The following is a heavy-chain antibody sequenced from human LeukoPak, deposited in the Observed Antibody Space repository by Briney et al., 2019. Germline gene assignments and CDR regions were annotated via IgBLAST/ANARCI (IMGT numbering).Heavy chain of an antibody. Sequence: PGGSLRLSCAASGFTFSNAWMSWVRQAPGKGLEWVANIKQDGSEKYYVDSVKGRFTISRDNAKNSLYLQMNSLRAEDTAVYYCARESRTVQMATSMHGHWFDPWGQGTLVTVSS. J-gene: IGHJ5*02. CDR1: GFTFSNAW. CDR2: IKQDGSEK. CDR3: ARESRTVQMATSMHGHWFDP. V-gene: IGHV3-7*01. D-gene: IGHD5-24*01.